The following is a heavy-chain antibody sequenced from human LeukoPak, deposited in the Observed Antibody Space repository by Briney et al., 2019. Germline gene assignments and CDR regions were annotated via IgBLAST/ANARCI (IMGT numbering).Heavy chain of an antibody. CDR2: IYYSGST. J-gene: IGHJ5*02. V-gene: IGHV4-39*07. Sequence: SETLPLTCTVSGGSISSSSYYWGWIRQPPGKGLEWIGSIYYSGSTYYNPSLKSRVTISVDTSKNQFSLKLSSVTAADTAVYYCARKIGGTFNWFDPWGQGTLVTVSS. D-gene: IGHD3-16*01. CDR1: GGSISSSSYY. CDR3: ARKIGGTFNWFDP.